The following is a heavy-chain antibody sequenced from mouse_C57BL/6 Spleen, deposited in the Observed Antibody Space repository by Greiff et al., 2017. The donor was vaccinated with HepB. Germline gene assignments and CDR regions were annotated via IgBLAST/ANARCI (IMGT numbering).Heavy chain of an antibody. V-gene: IGHV1-61*01. D-gene: IGHD1-1*01. CDR2: IYPSDSET. Sequence: QVQLQQPGAELVRPGSSVKLSCKASGYTFTSYWMDWVKQRPGQGLEWIGNIYPSDSETHYNQKFKDKATLTVDKSSSTAYMQLSSLTSEDSAVYDCGVYYGSSLWAMDYWGQGTSVTVSS. J-gene: IGHJ4*01. CDR1: GYTFTSYW. CDR3: GVYYGSSLWAMDY.